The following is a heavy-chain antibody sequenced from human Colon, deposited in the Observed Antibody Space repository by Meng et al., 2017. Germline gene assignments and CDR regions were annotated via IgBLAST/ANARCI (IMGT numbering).Heavy chain of an antibody. CDR1: GGSVSSGTYY. J-gene: IGHJ4*02. D-gene: IGHD1-14*01. CDR3: ARDRVPGKY. V-gene: IGHV4-61*01. Sequence: VQLQAPGPGLGRPSQTLSLTFTVSGGSVSSGTYYWSWIRQPPGKGLEWIGCIYYSGTTNYNPSLKSGVTMSVDTSKNQFSLKLSSVTPADTAVYFCARDRVPGKYWGQGTLVTVSS. CDR2: IYYSGTT.